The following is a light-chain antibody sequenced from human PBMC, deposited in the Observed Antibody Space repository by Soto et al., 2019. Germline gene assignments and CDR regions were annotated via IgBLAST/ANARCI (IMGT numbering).Light chain of an antibody. Sequence: EIVFTQSPGTLSLSPGESATLSCRASQSVSSSYLAWYQQRPGQAPRLLIYDASTRATGIPDRFSGSGSGTEFTLTISSLQSEDVAVDDCHQYNEWRTFGQGTKVDIK. CDR2: DAS. V-gene: IGKV3-15*01. CDR3: HQYNEWRT. CDR1: QSVSSSY. J-gene: IGKJ1*01.